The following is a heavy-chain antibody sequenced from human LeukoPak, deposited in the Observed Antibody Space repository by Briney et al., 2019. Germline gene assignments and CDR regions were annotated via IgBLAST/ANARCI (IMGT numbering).Heavy chain of an antibody. V-gene: IGHV3-23*01. CDR1: GFTFSTLA. D-gene: IGHD6-19*01. Sequence: PGGSLRLSCVASGFTFSTLAMGWVRQAPGKGLEWVSFISDSGGTTYYADSVKGRFTISRDNSRNPLYLQMNSLRAEDTAVYYCAKDARRSSGWYFFDHWGQGTLVTVSS. J-gene: IGHJ4*02. CDR3: AKDARRSSGWYFFDH. CDR2: ISDSGGTT.